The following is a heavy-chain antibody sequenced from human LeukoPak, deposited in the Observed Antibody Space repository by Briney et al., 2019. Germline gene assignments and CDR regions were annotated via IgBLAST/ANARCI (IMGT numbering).Heavy chain of an antibody. Sequence: GGSLRLSCAVSGFTFSAYGMHWVRQAPGKGLEWVAVISYDGSNKYYADSVKGRFTISRDNSKNTLYLQMNSLRAEDTAVYYYAGPLRFLEWLFTPFDYWGQGTLVTVSS. CDR1: GFTFSAYG. CDR2: ISYDGSNK. J-gene: IGHJ4*02. CDR3: AGPLRFLEWLFTPFDY. V-gene: IGHV3-30*03. D-gene: IGHD3-3*01.